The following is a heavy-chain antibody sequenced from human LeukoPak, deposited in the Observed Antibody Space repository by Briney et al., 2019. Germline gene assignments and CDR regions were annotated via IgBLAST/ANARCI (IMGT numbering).Heavy chain of an antibody. J-gene: IGHJ4*02. CDR1: GGSFSGYY. CDR3: ARLSYGDAFDY. CDR2: IYYSGST. V-gene: IGHV4-34*01. Sequence: SGTLSLTCAVYGGSFSGYYWSWIRQPPGKGLEWIGSIYYSGSTYYNPSLKSRVTISVDTSKNQFSLKLSSVTAADTAVYYCARLSYGDAFDYWGQGTLVTVSS. D-gene: IGHD4-17*01.